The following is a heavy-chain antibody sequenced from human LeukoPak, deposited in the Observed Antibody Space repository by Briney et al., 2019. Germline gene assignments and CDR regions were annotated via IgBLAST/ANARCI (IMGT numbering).Heavy chain of an antibody. D-gene: IGHD2-15*01. CDR2: IYYSGST. CDR3: ARVEDGSYYYYYYMDV. J-gene: IGHJ6*03. CDR1: GGSISSYY. V-gene: IGHV4-59*12. Sequence: SETLSLTCTVSGGSISSYYWSWIRQPPGKGLEWIGYIYYSGSTNYNPSLKSRVTISVDKSKNQFSLKLSSVTAADTAVYYCARVEDGSYYYYYYMDVWGKGTTVTVSS.